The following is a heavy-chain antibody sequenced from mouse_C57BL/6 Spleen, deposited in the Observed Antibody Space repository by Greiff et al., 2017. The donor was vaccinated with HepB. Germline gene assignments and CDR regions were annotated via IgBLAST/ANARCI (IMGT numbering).Heavy chain of an antibody. J-gene: IGHJ2*01. CDR2: IDPENGDT. V-gene: IGHV14-4*01. D-gene: IGHD2-4*01. CDR1: GFNIKDDY. CDR3: TDYDGGFDY. Sequence: EVKLLESGAELVRPGASVKLSCTASGFNIKDDYMHWVKQRPEQGLEWIGWIDPENGDTEYASKFQGKATITADTSSNTAYLQLSSLTSEDTAVYYCTDYDGGFDYWGQGTTLTVSS.